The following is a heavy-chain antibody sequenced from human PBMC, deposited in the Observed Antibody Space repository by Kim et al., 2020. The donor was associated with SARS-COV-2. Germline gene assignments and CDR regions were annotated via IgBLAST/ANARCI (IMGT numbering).Heavy chain of an antibody. J-gene: IGHJ4*02. V-gene: IGHV3-30*01. CDR3: ARDVQSVPAAIIDY. Sequence: AASVKGRFTISRDNSKKTLYLQMNSLRAEDTAVYYCARDVQSVPAAIIDYWGQGTLVTVSS. D-gene: IGHD2-2*01.